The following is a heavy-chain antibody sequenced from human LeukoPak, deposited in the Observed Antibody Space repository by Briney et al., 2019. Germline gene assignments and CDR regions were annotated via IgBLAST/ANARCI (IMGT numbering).Heavy chain of an antibody. V-gene: IGHV3-48*02. D-gene: IGHD4-17*01. CDR3: ARGKIGYYYGDYDGY. Sequence: GGSLRLSCAASGSTFGSYDMNWVRQAPGKGLEWVSYISTISSTKYYADSVKGRFTISRDNAKNSLYLQMNSLRDEDTAVYYCARGKIGYYYGDYDGYWGQGTLVTVSS. CDR1: GSTFGSYD. CDR2: ISTISSTK. J-gene: IGHJ4*02.